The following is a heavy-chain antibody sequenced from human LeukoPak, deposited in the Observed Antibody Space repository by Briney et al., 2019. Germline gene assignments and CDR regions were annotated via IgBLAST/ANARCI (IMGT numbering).Heavy chain of an antibody. CDR3: ARVVWVNYYGSGSYYKLDY. CDR1: GYTFTGYY. J-gene: IGHJ4*02. CDR2: INPNSGGT. D-gene: IGHD3-10*01. Sequence: GASVKVSCKXSGYTFTGYYMHWVRQAPGQGLEWMGRINPNSGGTNYAQKFQGRVTMTRDTSISTAYMELSRLRSDDTAVYYCARVVWVNYYGSGSYYKLDYWGQGTLVTVSS. V-gene: IGHV1-2*06.